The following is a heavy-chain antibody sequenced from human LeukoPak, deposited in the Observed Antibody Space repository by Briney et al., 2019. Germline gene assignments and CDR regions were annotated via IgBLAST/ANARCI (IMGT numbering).Heavy chain of an antibody. CDR1: GGSFSGYY. J-gene: IGHJ4*02. V-gene: IGHV4-34*01. CDR2: INHSGST. CDR3: PRGYLAHYDSSGYVPYYFDY. D-gene: IGHD3-22*01. Sequence: SETLSLTCAVYGGSFSGYYWSWIRQPPGKGLEWIGEINHSGSTNYNPSLKSRVTISVDTSKNQFSLKLSSVTAADTAVYYCPRGYLAHYDSSGYVPYYFDYWGQGTLVTVSS.